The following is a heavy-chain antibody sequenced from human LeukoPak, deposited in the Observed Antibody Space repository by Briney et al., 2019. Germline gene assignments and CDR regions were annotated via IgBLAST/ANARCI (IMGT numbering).Heavy chain of an antibody. CDR3: ARVVVVPAAMGNWFDP. CDR2: IIPIFGTA. CDR1: GGTFSSYA. J-gene: IGHJ5*02. Sequence: ASVKVSCKASGGTFSSYAISWVRQAPGQGLEWMGGIIPIFGTANYAQKFQGRVTITADESTSTAYMELSSLRSEDTAVYYCARVVVVPAAMGNWFDPWGQGTLVTVSS. D-gene: IGHD2-2*01. V-gene: IGHV1-69*01.